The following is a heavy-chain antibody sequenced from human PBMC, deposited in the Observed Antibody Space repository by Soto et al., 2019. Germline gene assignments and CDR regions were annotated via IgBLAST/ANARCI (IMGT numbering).Heavy chain of an antibody. CDR1: GFTFSSYA. D-gene: IGHD6-19*01. CDR3: AKAKDRGIAVAGTSLH. J-gene: IGHJ4*02. Sequence: PGGSLRLSCAASGFTFSSYAMSWVRQAPGKGLEWVSAISGSGGSTYYADSVKGRFTISRDNSKNTLYLQMNSLRAEDTAVYYCAKAKDRGIAVAGTSLHWGQGTLVTVSS. CDR2: ISGSGGST. V-gene: IGHV3-23*01.